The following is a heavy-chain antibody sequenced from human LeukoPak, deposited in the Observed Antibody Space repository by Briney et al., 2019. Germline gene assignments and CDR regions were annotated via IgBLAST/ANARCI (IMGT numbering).Heavy chain of an antibody. J-gene: IGHJ3*02. CDR3: ARPIVVVPLRAFDI. V-gene: IGHV4-4*07. CDR1: GGSISSYY. CDR2: IYTSGST. D-gene: IGHD2-21*01. Sequence: SETLSLTCTVSGGSISSYYWSWIRQPAGKGLEWIGRIYTSGSTNYNPSLESRVAMSVDTSKNQFSLKLGSVTAADTAVYYCARPIVVVPLRAFDIWGQGTLVTVSS.